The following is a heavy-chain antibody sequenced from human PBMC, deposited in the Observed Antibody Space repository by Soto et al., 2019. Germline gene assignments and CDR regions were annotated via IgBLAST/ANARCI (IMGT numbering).Heavy chain of an antibody. CDR2: IWYDGSNK. Sequence: QVQLVESGGGVVQPGRSLRLSCAASGFTFSNYGMHWVRQAPGKGLEWVAVIWYDGSNKYYADSVKGRFTISRDNSKNTLYLQMNSLRAEDTAVYYCARDDIPGRAVAIYGMDVWGQGITVTVSS. V-gene: IGHV3-33*01. D-gene: IGHD6-19*01. CDR3: ARDDIPGRAVAIYGMDV. CDR1: GFTFSNYG. J-gene: IGHJ6*02.